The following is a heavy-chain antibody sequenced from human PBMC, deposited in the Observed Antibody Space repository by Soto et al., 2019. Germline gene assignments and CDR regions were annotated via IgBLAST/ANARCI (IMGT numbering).Heavy chain of an antibody. CDR3: ARGTGLSSAIDY. Sequence: ASVKVSCKASGYTFTSYAMHWVHQAPGQRLEWMGWINAGNGNTKYSQKFLGRVTITRDTSASTAYMELSSLRSEDTAVYYCARGTGLSSAIDYWGQGTLVTVSS. CDR2: INAGNGNT. D-gene: IGHD3-16*02. V-gene: IGHV1-3*01. J-gene: IGHJ4*02. CDR1: GYTFTSYA.